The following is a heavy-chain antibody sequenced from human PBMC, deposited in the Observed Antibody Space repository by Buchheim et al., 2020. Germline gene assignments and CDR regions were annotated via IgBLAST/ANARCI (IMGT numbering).Heavy chain of an antibody. CDR3: ARGGMVYDKPVYYYYGMDV. D-gene: IGHD2-8*01. J-gene: IGHJ6*02. CDR2: IKQDGSEK. V-gene: IGHV3-7*01. Sequence: EVQLVESGGGLVQPGGSLRLSCAASGFTFSNYWMSWVRQAPGKGLEWVANIKQDGSEKYYVDSVKGRFTISRDNAKNSLNLQMNSLRADDTAVYYCARGGMVYDKPVYYYYGMDVWGQGTT. CDR1: GFTFSNYW.